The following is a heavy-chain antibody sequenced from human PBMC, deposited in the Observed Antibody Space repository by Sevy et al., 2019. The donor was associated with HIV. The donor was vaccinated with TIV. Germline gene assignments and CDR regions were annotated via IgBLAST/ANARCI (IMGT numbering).Heavy chain of an antibody. V-gene: IGHV3-30-3*01. D-gene: IGHD4-17*01. Sequence: GESLKISCAASGFTFSSYAMHWVRQAPGKGLEWVAVISYDGSNKYYADSVKGRFTISRDNSKNTLYLQMNSLRAEDTAVYYCARGATVLTTTHYYYHSYMDVWGKWTTVTVSS. CDR1: GFTFSSYA. J-gene: IGHJ6*03. CDR3: ARGATVLTTTHYYYHSYMDV. CDR2: ISYDGSNK.